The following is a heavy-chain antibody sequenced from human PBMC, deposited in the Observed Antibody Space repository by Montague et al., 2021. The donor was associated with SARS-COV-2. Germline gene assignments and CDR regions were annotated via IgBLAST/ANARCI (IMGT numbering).Heavy chain of an antibody. CDR3: ARKSGYYYYYGMDV. Sequence: SLRLSCPASGFTFSSYEMNRVRQAPGKGLEWVSYISSSGSTINYADSVKGRFTISRDNAKNSPYLQMNSLRAEDTAVYYCARKSGYYYYYGMDVWGQGTTVTVSS. J-gene: IGHJ6*02. CDR2: ISSSGSTI. V-gene: IGHV3-48*03. D-gene: IGHD3-3*01. CDR1: GFTFSSYE.